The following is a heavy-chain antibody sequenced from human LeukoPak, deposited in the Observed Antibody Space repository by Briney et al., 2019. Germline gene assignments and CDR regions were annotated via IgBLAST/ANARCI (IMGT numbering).Heavy chain of an antibody. CDR1: GGSISSGGYY. CDR2: IYYSGST. J-gene: IGHJ5*02. V-gene: IGHV4-31*03. CDR3: ARDMTDWWFDP. D-gene: IGHD3-9*01. Sequence: TLSLTCTVSGGSISSGGYYWSWIRQHPGKGLEWIGYIYYSGSTHYNPSLKSRVTISVDTSKNQFSLKLSSVTAADTAVYYCARDMTDWWFDPWAREPWSPSPQ.